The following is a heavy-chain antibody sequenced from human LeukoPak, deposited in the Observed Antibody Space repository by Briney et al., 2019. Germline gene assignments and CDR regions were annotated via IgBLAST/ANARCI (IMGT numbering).Heavy chain of an antibody. Sequence: GGSLRLSCAASGFTFNNYAMSWVRQAPGKGLEWVSVISGSGDSTYYADSVKGRFTISRDNSKNTLYLQMNSLRAEDTAVYYCARDFPRSIAVAGRDAFDIWGQGTMVTVSS. CDR3: ARDFPRSIAVAGRDAFDI. J-gene: IGHJ3*02. CDR2: ISGSGDST. V-gene: IGHV3-23*01. CDR1: GFTFNNYA. D-gene: IGHD6-19*01.